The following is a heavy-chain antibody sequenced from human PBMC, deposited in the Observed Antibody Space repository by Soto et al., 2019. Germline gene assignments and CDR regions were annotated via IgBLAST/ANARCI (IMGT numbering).Heavy chain of an antibody. D-gene: IGHD3-22*01. V-gene: IGHV1-69*01. CDR1: GGTFSSYA. Sequence: QVQLVQSGAEVKKPGSSVKVSCKASGGTFSSYAISWVRQAPGQGLEWMGWIIPIFGTANYAQKFQGRVTITAVESTSTAYMELSSLRSEDTAVYYCASNYYDSSGYYWFDYWGQGTLVTVSS. CDR3: ASNYYDSSGYYWFDY. CDR2: IIPIFGTA. J-gene: IGHJ4*02.